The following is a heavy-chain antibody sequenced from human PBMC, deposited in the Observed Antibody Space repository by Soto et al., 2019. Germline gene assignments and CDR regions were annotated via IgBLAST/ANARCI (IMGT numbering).Heavy chain of an antibody. CDR2: ISSSSSYI. D-gene: IGHD3-16*01. CDR3: ARDSSRGDMDV. V-gene: IGHV3-21*01. CDR1: GFTFSSYS. Sequence: EVQLVESGGGLVKPGGSLRLSCAASGFTFSSYSMNWVCQAPGKGLEWVSSISSSSSYIYYADSVTGRFTILRDNAKHSLDLQMNSLRAEDTAVYYCARDSSRGDMDVWGKGTTVTVSS. J-gene: IGHJ6*03.